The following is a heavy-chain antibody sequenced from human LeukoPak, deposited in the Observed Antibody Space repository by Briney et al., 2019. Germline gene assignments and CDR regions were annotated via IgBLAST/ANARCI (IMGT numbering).Heavy chain of an antibody. V-gene: IGHV1-8*02. Sequence: RASVKVSCKASGDTFIINEINWVRQATGQGREWMGWMNPNSGNTGYAQKFQVRVTMTRNISITTAYMELTDLRSEDTAVHYCARVTAAGTWTFDIWGQGTTVTVSS. CDR2: MNPNSGNT. D-gene: IGHD6-13*01. CDR3: ARVTAAGTWTFDI. CDR1: GDTFIINE. J-gene: IGHJ3*02.